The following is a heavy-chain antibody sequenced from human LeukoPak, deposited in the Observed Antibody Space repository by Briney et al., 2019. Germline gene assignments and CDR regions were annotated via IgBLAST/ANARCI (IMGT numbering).Heavy chain of an antibody. D-gene: IGHD3-22*01. V-gene: IGHV3-53*01. CDR1: GFTVSSNY. CDR2: IYSGGST. CDR3: ARGGGNVVITPFDY. J-gene: IGHJ4*02. Sequence: GGSLRLSCAASGFTVSSNYMSWVRQTPGKGLEWVSVIYSGGSTYYADSVKGRFTISRDNSKNTLYLQMNSLRAEDTAVYYCARGGGNVVITPFDYWGQGTLVTVSS.